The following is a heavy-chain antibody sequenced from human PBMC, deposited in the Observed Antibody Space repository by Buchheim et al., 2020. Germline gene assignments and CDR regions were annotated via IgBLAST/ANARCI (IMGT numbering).Heavy chain of an antibody. CDR3: ASDLAGAQDQ. V-gene: IGHV3-74*02. J-gene: IGHJ4*02. CDR1: GFPFRDYW. D-gene: IGHD1-26*01. Sequence: VQLVESGGGLVQPGGSLRLSCVVSGFPFRDYWMHWVRQVPGKGLVWFSRMNEDGRITNYAASVKGRFTISRDNTKNTLYLQMNSRRAEDTAVYYCASDLAGAQDQWGQGTL. CDR2: MNEDGRIT.